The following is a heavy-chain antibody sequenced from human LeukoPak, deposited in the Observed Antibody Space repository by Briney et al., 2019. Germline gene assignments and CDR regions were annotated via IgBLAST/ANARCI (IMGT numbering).Heavy chain of an antibody. CDR2: IYPDDSDT. V-gene: IGHV5-51*01. CDR1: GYRFTSYW. D-gene: IGHD2-15*01. J-gene: IGHJ4*02. CDR3: ARRCGGSCYDY. Sequence: GESLKISRKGSGYRFTSYWIGWVRQMPGKGLEWMGIIYPDDSDTRYSPSFQGQVTISADKSIGTAYLQWSSLQASDTAMYYCARRCGGSCYDYWGQGTLVTVSS.